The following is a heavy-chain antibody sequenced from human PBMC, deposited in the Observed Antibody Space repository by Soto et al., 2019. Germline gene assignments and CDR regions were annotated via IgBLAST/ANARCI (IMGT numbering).Heavy chain of an antibody. D-gene: IGHD3-22*01. Sequence: QVRLVESGAELKKPGASVKVSCKASGYTFTDYGISWVRQAPGQGLEWMGWISGYNGNTKYAQKFQGRVTMTTDTPTNTAYMELRSLRSDDTAVYYCARDREYYYDSSGNYYYHYGLDVWGQGTTVTVS. J-gene: IGHJ6*02. CDR2: ISGYNGNT. V-gene: IGHV1-18*04. CDR3: ARDREYYYDSSGNYYYHYGLDV. CDR1: GYTFTDYG.